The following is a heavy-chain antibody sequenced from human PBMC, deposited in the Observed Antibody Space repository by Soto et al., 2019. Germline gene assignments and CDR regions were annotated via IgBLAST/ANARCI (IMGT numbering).Heavy chain of an antibody. Sequence: QVQLQESGPGLVKPSQTLSLTCTVSGGSISSGGYYWSWIRQHPGKGLEWIGYIYYSGSTYYNPSLNSRXXIXVXRSKNQFSLKLSSVTAADTAVYYGARVGLESYGMDVWGQGNTVTVSS. V-gene: IGHV4-31*03. D-gene: IGHD4-4*01. CDR1: GGSISSGGYY. J-gene: IGHJ6*02. CDR2: IYYSGST. CDR3: ARVGLESYGMDV.